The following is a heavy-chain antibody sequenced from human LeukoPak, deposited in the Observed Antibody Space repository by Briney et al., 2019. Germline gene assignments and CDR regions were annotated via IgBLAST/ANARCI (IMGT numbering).Heavy chain of an antibody. Sequence: SETLSLTCTVSGGSISSYFLTWVRQSAGKGLEFIGRLRPTDGYTNYNPSLKRRVTMSRDTSKNQLSLKLTSVTAADTAVYYCSRDGALDYGDYWYFDLWGRGTLLTVSS. J-gene: IGHJ2*01. CDR3: SRDGALDYGDYWYFDL. V-gene: IGHV4-4*07. D-gene: IGHD4-17*01. CDR2: LRPTDGYT. CDR1: GGSISSYF.